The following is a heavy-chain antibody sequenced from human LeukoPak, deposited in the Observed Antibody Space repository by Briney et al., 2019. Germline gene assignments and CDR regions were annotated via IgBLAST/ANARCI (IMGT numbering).Heavy chain of an antibody. Sequence: ASVKVSCKASGYTFTNYGVSWVRQAPGQGLEWMGWISAYNGNTNYALKLQGRVAMTTDTSTSTAYMELRSLRSDDTAMYYCASDRSSSAPYYFDYWGQGTLVTVSS. CDR2: ISAYNGNT. D-gene: IGHD3-3*01. CDR3: ASDRSSSAPYYFDY. V-gene: IGHV1-18*01. J-gene: IGHJ4*02. CDR1: GYTFTNYG.